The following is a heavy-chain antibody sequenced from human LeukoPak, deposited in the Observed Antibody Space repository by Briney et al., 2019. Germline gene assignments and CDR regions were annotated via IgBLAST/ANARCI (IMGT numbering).Heavy chain of an antibody. CDR3: ARDVSGWRFDY. D-gene: IGHD6-19*01. Sequence: TLSLTCAVSGGSISSGGYSWSWIRQPPGKGLEWIGYIYHSGSTYYNPSLKSRVTISVDRSKNQFSLKLSSVTAADTAVYYCARDVSGWRFDYWGQGTLVTVSS. CDR1: GGSISSGGYS. V-gene: IGHV4-30-2*01. CDR2: IYHSGST. J-gene: IGHJ4*02.